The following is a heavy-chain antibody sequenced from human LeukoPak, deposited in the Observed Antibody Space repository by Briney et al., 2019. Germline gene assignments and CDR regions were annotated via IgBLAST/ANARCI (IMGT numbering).Heavy chain of an antibody. D-gene: IGHD3-16*01. V-gene: IGHV3-66*02. CDR2: IYSGGST. CDR3: ARGGGDRPDLGFDY. CDR1: GFTVSSNY. Sequence: GGSLRLSCAASGFTVSSNYMSWVRQAPGKGLEWVSVIYSGGSTYYADSVKGRFTISRDNSKSTLYLQMNSLRAEDTAVYYCARGGGDRPDLGFDYWGQGTLVTVSS. J-gene: IGHJ4*02.